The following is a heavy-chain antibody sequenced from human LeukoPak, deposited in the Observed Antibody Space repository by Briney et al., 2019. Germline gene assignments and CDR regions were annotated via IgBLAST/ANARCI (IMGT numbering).Heavy chain of an antibody. D-gene: IGHD5-12*01. CDR3: TRQGGYDYFYYYYYMDV. V-gene: IGHV3-73*01. CDR1: GFPLSGSP. J-gene: IGHJ6*03. CDR2: LKSKANSYAT. Sequence: GGSLKLSFAAPGFPLSGSPIPWVRRASGKGLGWVGRLKSKANSYATAYAASVKGRFTISRDDSKNTAYLQMNSLKTEDTAVYYCTRQGGYDYFYYYYYMDVWGKGTTVTISS.